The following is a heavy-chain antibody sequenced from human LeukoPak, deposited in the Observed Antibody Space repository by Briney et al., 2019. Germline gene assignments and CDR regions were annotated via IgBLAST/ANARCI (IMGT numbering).Heavy chain of an antibody. CDR2: IWYDGGNK. D-gene: IGHD5-18*01. V-gene: IGHV3-33*01. CDR1: GFAFRSCG. Sequence: PGGSLRLSCAASGFAFRSCGLHWVRQAPGKGLEWVAFIWYDGGNKYYADPVKGRFTISRDNSQNTLYLQMNSLRAEDTAVYYCVREYTYDHGAFDYWGQGTLVTVSS. CDR3: VREYTYDHGAFDY. J-gene: IGHJ4*02.